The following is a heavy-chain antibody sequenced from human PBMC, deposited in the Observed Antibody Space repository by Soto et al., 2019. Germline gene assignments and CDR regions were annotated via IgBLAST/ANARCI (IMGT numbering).Heavy chain of an antibody. D-gene: IGHD4-17*01. CDR2: ISSSSSTI. CDR1: GFTFSSYS. Sequence: EVQLVESGGGLVQPGWSLRLSCAASGFTFSSYSMNWVRQAPGKGLEWVSYISSSSSTIYYADSVKGRFTISRDNAKNSLYRQTNGLRDEHAAVYCCGPEYADGDLSYYCYGMDVWGQGTTVTVSS. CDR3: GPEYADGDLSYYCYGMDV. V-gene: IGHV3-48*02. J-gene: IGHJ6*02.